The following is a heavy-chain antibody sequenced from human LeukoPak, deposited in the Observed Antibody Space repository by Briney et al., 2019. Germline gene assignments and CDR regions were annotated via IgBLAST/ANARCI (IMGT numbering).Heavy chain of an antibody. CDR1: GGSISNNVYY. D-gene: IGHD1-26*01. CDR3: ARGKNIVGATRGYYYFDY. CDR2: IYYSGST. Sequence: PSETLSLTCTVSGGSISNNVYYWGWIRQPPGKGLEWIGHIYYSGSTSYNPSLKSRVTISVDTSKNQFSLKLSSVTAADTAVYYCARGKNIVGATRGYYYFDYWGQGTLVTVSS. J-gene: IGHJ4*02. V-gene: IGHV4-39*01.